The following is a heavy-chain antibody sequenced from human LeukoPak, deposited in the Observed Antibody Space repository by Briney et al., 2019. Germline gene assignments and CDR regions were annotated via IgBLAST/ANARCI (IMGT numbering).Heavy chain of an antibody. CDR1: GFIFDDYA. CDR2: VTWNSDRL. Sequence: PGGSLRLSCAPSGFIFDDYAMHWVRQAPGKGLEWVSSVTWNSDRLDYADSVKGRFIISRDNAKNSVYLQMNNLRVEDTALYFCAKDIYRRYFDSSGRPYSYFYMDVWGKGTTVTVSS. J-gene: IGHJ6*03. CDR3: AKDIYRRYFDSSGRPYSYFYMDV. V-gene: IGHV3-9*01. D-gene: IGHD3-22*01.